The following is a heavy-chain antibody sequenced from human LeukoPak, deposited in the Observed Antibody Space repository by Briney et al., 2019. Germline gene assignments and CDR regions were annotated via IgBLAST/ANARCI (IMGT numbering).Heavy chain of an antibody. V-gene: IGHV4-59*01. J-gene: IGHJ4*02. CDR2: IYYSGST. CDR1: GGSISSYY. Sequence: SETLSLTCTVSGGSISSYYWSWIRQPPGKGLEWIGYIYYSGSTNYNPSLKSRVTISVDTSKNQFSLKLSSVTAADTAVYYCARTDDSSGYYLWGFDYWGQGTLVTVSS. CDR3: ARTDDSSGYYLWGFDY. D-gene: IGHD3-22*01.